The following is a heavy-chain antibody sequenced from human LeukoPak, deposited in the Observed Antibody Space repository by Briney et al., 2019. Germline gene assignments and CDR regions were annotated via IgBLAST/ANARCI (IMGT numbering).Heavy chain of an antibody. D-gene: IGHD5-24*01. CDR3: ARVHPRAGDAFDI. V-gene: IGHV1-69*13. CDR2: IIPIFGTA. J-gene: IGHJ3*02. Sequence: SVKVSCKASGYTFTSYDINWVRQAPGQGLEWMGGIIPIFGTANYAQKFQGRVTITADESTSTAYMELSSLRSEDTAVYYCARVHPRAGDAFDIWGQGTMVTVSS. CDR1: GYTFTSYD.